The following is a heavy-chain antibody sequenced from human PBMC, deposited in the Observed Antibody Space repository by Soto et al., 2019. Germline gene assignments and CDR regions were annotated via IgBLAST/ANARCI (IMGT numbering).Heavy chain of an antibody. CDR3: ARVCGGDCHHGMDV. CDR1: GGSISSGGYD. D-gene: IGHD2-21*02. J-gene: IGHJ6*02. Sequence: QVQLQESGPGLVKPSQTLSLTCTVSGGSISSGGYDWSWIRQHPGKGLEWIGYIYYSGSTYYNPSLKSRVTISVDTSKNQFSLRLSSVTAADTAVYSCARVCGGDCHHGMDVWGQGTTVTVSS. CDR2: IYYSGST. V-gene: IGHV4-31*03.